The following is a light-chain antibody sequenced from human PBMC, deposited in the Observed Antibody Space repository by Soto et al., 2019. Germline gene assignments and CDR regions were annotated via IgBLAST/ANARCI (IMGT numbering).Light chain of an antibody. CDR1: QRVSSN. CDR2: GAS. CDR3: LQYNDWVPT. V-gene: IGKV3-15*01. J-gene: IGKJ1*01. Sequence: IVMTQSPATLSVSPLEIATLSFMASQRVSSNFAWYQQKPGQAPRLLIYGASTRATGVPSRFSGSGSGTEFTFTISSLQSEDFALYYCLQYNDWVPTFGQGTKVDIK.